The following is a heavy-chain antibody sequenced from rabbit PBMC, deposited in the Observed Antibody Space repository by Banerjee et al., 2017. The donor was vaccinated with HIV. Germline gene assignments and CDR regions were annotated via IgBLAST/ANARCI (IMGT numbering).Heavy chain of an antibody. V-gene: IGHV1S45*01. Sequence: HEQLEESGGGLVKPDGSLTLTCKASGFDLSSYYYMRWVRQAPGKGLEWIGYINYGGSTFYASWAKGRFTISRTSTTVDLKMTSLTAADTATYFCVRHNSGLRLWGPGTLVTVS. CDR1: GFDLSSYYY. J-gene: IGHJ4*01. D-gene: IGHD4-1*01. CDR3: VRHNSGLRL. CDR2: INYGGST.